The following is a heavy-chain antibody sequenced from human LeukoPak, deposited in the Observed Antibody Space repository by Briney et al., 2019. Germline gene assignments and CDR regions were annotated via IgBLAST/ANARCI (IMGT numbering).Heavy chain of an antibody. J-gene: IGHJ3*02. CDR3: ARDQGLLEWTPRDDAFDI. V-gene: IGHV1-2*06. Sequence: AASVTVSCKASGYTFTGYYMHWVRQAPGQGLEWMGRINPNSGGTNYAQKFQGRVTMTRDTSISTAYMELSRLRSDDTAVYYCARDQGLLEWTPRDDAFDIWGQGTMVTVSS. CDR1: GYTFTGYY. D-gene: IGHD3-3*01. CDR2: INPNSGGT.